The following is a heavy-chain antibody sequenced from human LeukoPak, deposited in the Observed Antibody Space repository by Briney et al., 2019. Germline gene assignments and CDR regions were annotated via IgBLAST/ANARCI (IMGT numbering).Heavy chain of an antibody. CDR2: ISESGRNT. Sequence: GGSLRLSCAASGFTFSNFLMTWVRQAPGKGPEWVSVISESGRNTYYADSVKGRFTISRDNSKNTLYLQMNSLRAEDTAVYYCAHSSSWFSHLDYWGQGTLVTVSS. CDR1: GFTFSNFL. CDR3: AHSSSWFSHLDY. V-gene: IGHV3-23*01. D-gene: IGHD6-13*01. J-gene: IGHJ4*02.